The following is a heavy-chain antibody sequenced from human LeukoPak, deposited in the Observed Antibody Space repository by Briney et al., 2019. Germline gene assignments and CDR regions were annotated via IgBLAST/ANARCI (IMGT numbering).Heavy chain of an antibody. V-gene: IGHV3-23*01. D-gene: IGHD3-10*01. J-gene: IGHJ1*01. Sequence: GGSLRLSCAASGFTFSDYYMSWIRQAPGKGLEWVSAISGSGGSTYYADSVKGRFTISRDNSKNTLYLQMNSLRAEDTAVYYCAKVGVGELLDEYFQHWGQGTLVTVSS. CDR2: ISGSGGST. CDR1: GFTFSDYY. CDR3: AKVGVGELLDEYFQH.